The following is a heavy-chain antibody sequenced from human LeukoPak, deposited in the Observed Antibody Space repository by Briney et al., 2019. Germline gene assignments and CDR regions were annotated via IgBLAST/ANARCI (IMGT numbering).Heavy chain of an antibody. J-gene: IGHJ4*02. D-gene: IGHD1-1*01. V-gene: IGHV4-59*12. CDR1: GVSISSYY. CDR3: ARGEQLEP. Sequence: PSETLSLTCTVSGVSISSYYWGWLRQPPGKGLEGIVYIYYSGSTNYNPSLKSRVTISVDTSKNQFSLKLSSVTAADTAVYYCARGEQLEPWGQGNLVTVSS. CDR2: IYYSGST.